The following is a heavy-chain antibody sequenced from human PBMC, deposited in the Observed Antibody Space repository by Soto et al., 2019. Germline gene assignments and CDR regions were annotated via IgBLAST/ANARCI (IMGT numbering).Heavy chain of an antibody. CDR2: INWNGRTR. J-gene: IGHJ4*02. Sequence: GRSLRLSCAASGFTFDDYGMSWVRQVPGNGLEWVAGINWNGRTRNYADSVKGRFTISRDTAKNSLYLQMNSLRAEDTALYFCARASPRGRYFDWLIFPLGHRGQGTLVTVS. D-gene: IGHD3-9*01. CDR3: ARASPRGRYFDWLIFPLGH. V-gene: IGHV3-20*04. CDR1: GFTFDDYG.